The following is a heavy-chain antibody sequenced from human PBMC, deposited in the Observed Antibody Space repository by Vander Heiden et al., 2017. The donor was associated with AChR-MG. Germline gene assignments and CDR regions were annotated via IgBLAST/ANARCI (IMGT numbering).Heavy chain of an antibody. Sequence: EVQLVESGGGLIQPGGSLRLSCAASGFTVSSNYMSWVRQAPGKGLEWVSVIYSGGSTYYADAVKGRFTISRDNSKNTLYLQMNRMRAEDTAVYYCARDGRVGAGAFDYWGQVTLVTDSS. CDR3: ARDGRVGAGAFDY. CDR1: GFTVSSNY. CDR2: IYSGGST. D-gene: IGHD1-26*01. V-gene: IGHV3-53*01. J-gene: IGHJ4*02.